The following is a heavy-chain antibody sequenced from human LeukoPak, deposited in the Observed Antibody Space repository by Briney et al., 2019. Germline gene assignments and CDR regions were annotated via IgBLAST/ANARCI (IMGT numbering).Heavy chain of an antibody. V-gene: IGHV4-59*01. D-gene: IGHD3-9*01. CDR1: GGSLISYY. J-gene: IGHJ6*04. CDR3: AKHPPTYDILTGSYYYYGMDV. Sequence: SETLPLTCTVSGGSLISYYWSWIRQPPGKGLEWIAYIYYSGSTNYNPSLKSRVTISVDTSKNQFSLKLSSMTAADTAVYYCAKHPPTYDILTGSYYYYGMDVWGKGTTVTVSP. CDR2: IYYSGST.